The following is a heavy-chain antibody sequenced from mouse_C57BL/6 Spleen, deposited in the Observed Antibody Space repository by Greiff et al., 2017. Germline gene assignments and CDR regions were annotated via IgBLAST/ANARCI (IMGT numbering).Heavy chain of an antibody. Sequence: EVQLQQSGPELVTPGASVKIPCKASGYTFTDYNMDWVKQSHGKSLEWIGDINPNNGGTIYNQKFKGKATLTVDKSSSTAYMELRSLTSEDTAVYYCARPYYYGSSYGWYFDVWGTGTTVTVSS. CDR1: GYTFTDYN. V-gene: IGHV1-18*01. CDR3: ARPYYYGSSYGWYFDV. CDR2: INPNNGGT. J-gene: IGHJ1*03. D-gene: IGHD1-1*01.